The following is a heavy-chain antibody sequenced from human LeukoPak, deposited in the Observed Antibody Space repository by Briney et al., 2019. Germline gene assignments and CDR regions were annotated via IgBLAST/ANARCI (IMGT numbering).Heavy chain of an antibody. Sequence: GGSLRLSCAASGFTFSSYIMNWVRQAPGKGLEWVSSISSSSSYIYYADSVKGRFTISRDNAKNSLYLQMNSLRAEDTAVYYCASGWLYYFDYWGQGTLVTVSS. J-gene: IGHJ4*02. D-gene: IGHD3-9*01. V-gene: IGHV3-21*01. CDR2: ISSSSSYI. CDR1: GFTFSSYI. CDR3: ASGWLYYFDY.